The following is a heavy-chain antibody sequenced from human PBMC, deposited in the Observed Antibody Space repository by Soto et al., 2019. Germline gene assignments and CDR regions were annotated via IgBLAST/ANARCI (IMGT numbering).Heavy chain of an antibody. CDR3: AKETVEYYFDY. D-gene: IGHD3-3*01. CDR1: GFTFSIYS. Sequence: GGSLRLSCAASGFTFSIYSMNWVLQAPGKGLEWVAAITNSGSNKYYADSVKGRFTISRDNSKNTLYLQMNSLRGEDTAVYYCAKETVEYYFDYWGQGTLVTVSS. J-gene: IGHJ4*02. CDR2: ITNSGSNK. V-gene: IGHV3-30*18.